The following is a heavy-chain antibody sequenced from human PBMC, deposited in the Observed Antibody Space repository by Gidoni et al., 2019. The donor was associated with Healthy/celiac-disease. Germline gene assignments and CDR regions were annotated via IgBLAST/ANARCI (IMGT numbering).Heavy chain of an antibody. D-gene: IGHD3-10*01. J-gene: IGHJ6*02. CDR2: ISYDGSNK. CDR1: GFTFSSYG. V-gene: IGHV3-30*18. Sequence: QVQLVESGGGVVQPGRSLRLSCAASGFTFSSYGMHWVRQAPGKGLEWVAVISYDGSNKYYADSVKGRFTISRDNSKNTLYLQMNSLRAEDTAVYYCAKDGPTTYYYGSGGGMDVWGQGTTVTVSS. CDR3: AKDGPTTYYYGSGGGMDV.